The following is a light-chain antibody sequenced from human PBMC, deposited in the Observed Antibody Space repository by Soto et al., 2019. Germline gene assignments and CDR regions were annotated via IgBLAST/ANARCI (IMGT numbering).Light chain of an antibody. Sequence: EIVLTQSPGTLSLSPGESATLSCKASESIYINSFAWYYQKPGQPPRLLIYGASTRATGIPDRFSGSGSGTDCVLSIDRLEVEDSGIYYCQQYGASPFTFGPGTRVDI. V-gene: IGKV3-20*01. CDR1: ESIYINS. J-gene: IGKJ3*01. CDR2: GAS. CDR3: QQYGASPFT.